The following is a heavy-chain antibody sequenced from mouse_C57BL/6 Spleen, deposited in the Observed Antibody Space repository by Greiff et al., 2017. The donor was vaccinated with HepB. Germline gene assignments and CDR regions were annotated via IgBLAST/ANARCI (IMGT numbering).Heavy chain of an antibody. CDR1: GYTFTSYG. D-gene: IGHD1-1*01. V-gene: IGHV1-81*01. CDR2: IYPRSGNT. CDR3: ARGDGSSYAWFAY. J-gene: IGHJ3*01. Sequence: QVQLQQSGAELARPGASVKLSCKASGYTFTSYGISWVKQRTGQGLEWIGEIYPRSGNTYYNEKFKGKATLTADKSSSTAYMELRSLTSEDSAVYFCARGDGSSYAWFAYWGQGTLVTFSA.